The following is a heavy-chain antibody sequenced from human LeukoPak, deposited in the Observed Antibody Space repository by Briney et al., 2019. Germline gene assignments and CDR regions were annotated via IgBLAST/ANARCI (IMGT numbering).Heavy chain of an antibody. V-gene: IGHV1-18*01. D-gene: IGHD3-22*01. CDR2: ISAYNGNT. Sequence: ASVRVSCKASGYTFTSYGISWLRQAPGQGLEWMGWISAYNGNTNYAQKLQGRVTMTTDTSTSTAYMELRSLRSDGTAVYYCATYYYDSSGYWGDYFDYWGQGTLVTVSS. J-gene: IGHJ4*02. CDR3: ATYYYDSSGYWGDYFDY. CDR1: GYTFTSYG.